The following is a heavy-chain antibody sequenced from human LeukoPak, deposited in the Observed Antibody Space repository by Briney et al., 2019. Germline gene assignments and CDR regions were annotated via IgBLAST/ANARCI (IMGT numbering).Heavy chain of an antibody. CDR3: AKGPVTMVRGVIIDYFDY. Sequence: GGSLRLSCAASGFTFSSYAISWVRQARGKGLEGVSAISGSGGSTYYADSVKGRCTISRDNSKNTLYLQMNSLRAEDTAVYYCAKGPVTMVRGVIIDYFDYWGQGTLVTVSS. J-gene: IGHJ4*02. V-gene: IGHV3-23*01. CDR1: GFTFSSYA. D-gene: IGHD3-10*01. CDR2: ISGSGGST.